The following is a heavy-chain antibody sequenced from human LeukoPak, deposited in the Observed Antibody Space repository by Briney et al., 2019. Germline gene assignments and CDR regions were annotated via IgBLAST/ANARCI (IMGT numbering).Heavy chain of an antibody. CDR1: GGSFSGYY. J-gene: IGHJ4*02. V-gene: IGHV4-34*01. Sequence: SETLSLTCAVYGGSFSGYYWSCIRQPPGKGLEWIGEINHSGSTNYNPSLKSRVTISVDTSKNQFSLKLSSVTAADTAVYYCAGIGYCSGGSCYTLNYFDYWGQGTLVTVSS. CDR3: AGIGYCSGGSCYTLNYFDY. CDR2: INHSGST. D-gene: IGHD2-15*01.